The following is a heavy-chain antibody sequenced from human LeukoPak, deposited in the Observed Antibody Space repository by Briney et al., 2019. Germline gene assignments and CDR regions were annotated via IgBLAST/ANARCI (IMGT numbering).Heavy chain of an antibody. V-gene: IGHV4-38-2*02. J-gene: IGHJ5*02. CDR3: ARYYDSSVGSNWFDP. CDR1: GYSISSGYY. D-gene: IGHD3-22*01. Sequence: PSETLSLTCTVSGYSISSGYYWGWIRQPPGKGLEWIGSIYHSGSTYYNPSLKSRVIISVDTSKNQFSLKLSSVTAADTAVYYCARYYDSSVGSNWFDPWGQGTLVTVSS. CDR2: IYHSGST.